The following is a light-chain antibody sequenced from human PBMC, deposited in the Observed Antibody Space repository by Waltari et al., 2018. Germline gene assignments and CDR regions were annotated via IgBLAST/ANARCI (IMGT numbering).Light chain of an antibody. CDR1: SSDLGSYDL. V-gene: IGLV2-23*02. J-gene: IGLJ2*01. CDR3: SSYTYGGPWV. CDR2: EVD. Sequence: SALTQPASVSASPGPSITISCTGRSSDLGSYDLVAWYQQHPGKAPPLLIYEVDKRPSGVSYRFSGSKSGNAASLTVSGLQPEDEGHYFCSSYTYGGPWVFGGGTLLTVL.